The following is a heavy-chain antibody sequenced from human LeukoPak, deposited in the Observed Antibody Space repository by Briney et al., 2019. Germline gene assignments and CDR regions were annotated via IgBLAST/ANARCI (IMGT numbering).Heavy chain of an antibody. D-gene: IGHD1-1*01. J-gene: IGHJ6*03. CDR3: ARERYGRYYYYYYMDV. V-gene: IGHV4-39*02. CDR1: GGSISSSTYY. CDR2: IYYSGST. Sequence: SETLSLTCTVSGGSISSSTYYWGWIRQPPGKGLEWIGSIYYSGSTYYNPSLKSRVAISVDTSKNQFSLKLSSVTAADTAVYYCARERYGRYYYYYYMDVWGKGTTVTVSS.